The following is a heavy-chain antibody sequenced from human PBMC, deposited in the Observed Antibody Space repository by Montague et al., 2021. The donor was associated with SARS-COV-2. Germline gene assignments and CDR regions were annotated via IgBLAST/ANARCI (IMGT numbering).Heavy chain of an antibody. D-gene: IGHD5-12*01. J-gene: IGHJ4*02. Sequence: SETLSLTCAVYGASSSTYYWSWIRQSPGKGLEWVGEINHSGYTDYNPSLESRLTISLDSSKKQFSLKMTSVTAADTAIYYCASAPRYSFGFWAYWGQGTRVSVSS. CDR1: GASSSTYY. CDR2: INHSGYT. V-gene: IGHV4-34*01. CDR3: ASAPRYSFGFWAY.